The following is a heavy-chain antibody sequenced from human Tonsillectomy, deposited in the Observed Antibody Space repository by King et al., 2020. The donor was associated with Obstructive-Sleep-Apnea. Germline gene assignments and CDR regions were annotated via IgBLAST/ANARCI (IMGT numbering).Heavy chain of an antibody. Sequence: QLQESGPGLVKPSQTLSLTCTVSGGSISSGGYYWSWIRQHPGKGLEWIGYIYYSGSTYYNPSLKSRVTISVDTSKNQFSLKLSSVTAADTAVYYCAREGNYYDSSGYYYDWFDPWGQGTLVTVSS. J-gene: IGHJ5*02. CDR1: GGSISSGGYY. CDR2: IYYSGST. CDR3: AREGNYYDSSGYYYDWFDP. V-gene: IGHV4-31*03. D-gene: IGHD3-22*01.